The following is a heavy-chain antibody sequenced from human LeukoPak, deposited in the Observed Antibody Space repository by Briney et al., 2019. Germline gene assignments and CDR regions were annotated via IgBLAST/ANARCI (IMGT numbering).Heavy chain of an antibody. CDR1: GFTFSNYW. Sequence: GGSLRLSCAASGFTFSNYWMSWVRQAPGKGVEWVAHINQDGSEEHYMDSVKPRFTISRDNAKNSLSLQMNSLRAEDTAVYYCVRDGGVSGYDLLDYWGRGTLVTVSS. J-gene: IGHJ4*02. CDR2: INQDGSEE. CDR3: VRDGGVSGYDLLDY. V-gene: IGHV3-7*01. D-gene: IGHD5-12*01.